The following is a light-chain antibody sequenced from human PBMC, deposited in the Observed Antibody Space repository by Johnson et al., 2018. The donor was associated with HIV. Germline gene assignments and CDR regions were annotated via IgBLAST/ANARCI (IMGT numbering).Light chain of an antibody. J-gene: IGLJ1*01. Sequence: HSVLTQPPSVSAAPGQKVTISCSGSSSNVGNNYVSWYQCLPGTAPKLLIFENNKRPSGIPDRFSGSKSGTSATLGITGLQTGDEADYYCGTWDSSLSAGGFVFGTGTKVTVL. CDR3: GTWDSSLSAGGFV. CDR1: SSNVGNNY. V-gene: IGLV1-51*02. CDR2: ENN.